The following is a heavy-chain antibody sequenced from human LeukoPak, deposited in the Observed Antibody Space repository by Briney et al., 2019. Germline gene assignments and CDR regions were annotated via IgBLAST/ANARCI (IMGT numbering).Heavy chain of an antibody. CDR3: AGLVWSYYYYGMDV. D-gene: IGHD6-19*01. V-gene: IGHV3-48*03. CDR1: GFTFSNYE. CDR2: ISSSGSTI. J-gene: IGHJ6*02. Sequence: PGGSLRLSCAASGFTFSNYEMNWVRQAPGKGLEWVSYISSSGSTIYYADSVKGRFTISRDNAKNSLYLQMNSLRAEDTAVYYCAGLVWSYYYYGMDVWGQGTTVTVSS.